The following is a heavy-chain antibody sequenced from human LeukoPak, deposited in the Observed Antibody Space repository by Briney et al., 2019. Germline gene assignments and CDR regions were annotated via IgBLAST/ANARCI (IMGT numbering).Heavy chain of an antibody. CDR2: IWYDGSNK. D-gene: IGHD3-9*01. Sequence: GGSLRLSCAASGFTFSSYGMHWVRQAPGKGLEWVAVIWYDGSNKYYADSVKGRFTISRDNSKNTLYLQMNSLRAEDTAVYYCARGVLRYFDWSPSDDAFGIWGQGTMVTVSS. V-gene: IGHV3-33*01. J-gene: IGHJ3*02. CDR1: GFTFSSYG. CDR3: ARGVLRYFDWSPSDDAFGI.